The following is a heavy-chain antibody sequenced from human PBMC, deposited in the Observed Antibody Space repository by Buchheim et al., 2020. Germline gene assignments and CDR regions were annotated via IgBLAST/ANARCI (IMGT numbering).Heavy chain of an antibody. J-gene: IGHJ4*02. CDR2: IWYDGSNK. CDR3: ARGSLRSPSDY. CDR1: GFTFSSYG. D-gene: IGHD4-17*01. Sequence: QVQLVESGGGVVQPGRSLRLSCAASGFTFSSYGMHWVRQAPGKGPEWVAVIWYDGSNKYYADSVKGRFTISRDNSKNTLYLQMNSLRAEDTAVYYCARGSLRSPSDYWGQGTL. V-gene: IGHV3-33*01.